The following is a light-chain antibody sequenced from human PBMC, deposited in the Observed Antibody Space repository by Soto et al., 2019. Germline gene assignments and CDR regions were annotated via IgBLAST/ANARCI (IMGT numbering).Light chain of an antibody. CDR1: QSIGSSY. CDR2: GAS. J-gene: IGKJ2*01. V-gene: IGKV3-20*01. Sequence: EIVLTQSPGTLSLSPGERATLSCRASQSIGSSYLAWYQQKPGQAPRLLIYGASRRATGIPDRFSGRESGTDFTLTITTLEPEDSAVYFCQQYASSPYTFGQGTKVEIK. CDR3: QQYASSPYT.